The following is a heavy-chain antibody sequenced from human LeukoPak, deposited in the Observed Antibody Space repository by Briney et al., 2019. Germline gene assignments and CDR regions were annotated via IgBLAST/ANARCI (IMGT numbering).Heavy chain of an antibody. Sequence: SETLSLTCTVSGGSISSGGYYWSWIRQPPGKGLEWIGYIYHSGSTYYNPSLKSRVTISVDRSKNQFSLKLSSVTAADTAVYYCARRVVAGTYYFDYWGQGTLVTVSS. J-gene: IGHJ4*02. D-gene: IGHD6-19*01. V-gene: IGHV4-30-2*01. CDR3: ARRVVAGTYYFDY. CDR2: IYHSGST. CDR1: GGSISSGGYY.